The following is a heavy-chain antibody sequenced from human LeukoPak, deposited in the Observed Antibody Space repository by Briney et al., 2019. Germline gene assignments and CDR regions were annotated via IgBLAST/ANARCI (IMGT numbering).Heavy chain of an antibody. D-gene: IGHD1-26*01. Sequence: GGSLRLSCAASGFSFDDYAMHWIRQAPGKGLEWVSGISWNSDTIGYADSVKGRFTISRDNAKNSLHRQMNSLRAEDTALYYCAKDISGTYLAALDYWGQGTLVTVSS. CDR3: AKDISGTYLAALDY. CDR2: ISWNSDTI. V-gene: IGHV3-9*01. CDR1: GFSFDDYA. J-gene: IGHJ4*02.